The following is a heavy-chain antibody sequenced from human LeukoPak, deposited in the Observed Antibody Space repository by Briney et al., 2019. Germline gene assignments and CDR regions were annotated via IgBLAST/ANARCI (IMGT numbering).Heavy chain of an antibody. CDR2: INPRGGST. J-gene: IGHJ6*02. Sequence: ASVKVSCKASGYTFTIYYMHWVRQAPGQGREWMGIINPRGGSTSYAQKFQGRVTMTRDTSTSTVYMELISLRSEHTAVYYCARELATIVKDYYYYGMDVWGQGTTVTVSS. V-gene: IGHV1-46*01. CDR3: ARELATIVKDYYYYGMDV. CDR1: GYTFTIYY. D-gene: IGHD5-24*01.